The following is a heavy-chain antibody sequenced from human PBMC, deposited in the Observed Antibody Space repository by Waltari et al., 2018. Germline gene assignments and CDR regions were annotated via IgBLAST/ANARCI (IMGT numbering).Heavy chain of an antibody. CDR1: GGSFSSYS. V-gene: IGHV1-69*01. CDR3: TTSSYCGTTTCYQYYGMDV. CDR2: SIPVFGTA. Sequence: QVRLVQSGAEVKKPGSSVKVSCKAFGGSFSSYSINWVRQAPGQGLEWMGGSIPVFGTANYAQKFQDRLAITADESTSTAYMELSSLRSEDTAAYYCTTSSYCGTTTCYQYYGMDVWGQGTMVTVSS. J-gene: IGHJ6*02. D-gene: IGHD2-2*01.